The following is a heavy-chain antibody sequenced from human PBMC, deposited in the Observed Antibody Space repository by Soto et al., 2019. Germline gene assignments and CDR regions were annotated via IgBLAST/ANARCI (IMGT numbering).Heavy chain of an antibody. D-gene: IGHD2-15*01. CDR1: GYTFTSYD. V-gene: IGHV1-8*01. Sequence: ASVKVSCKDSGYTFTSYDINWVRQATGQGLEWMGWMNPNSGNTGYAQKFQGRVTMTRNTSISTAYMELSSLRSEDTAVYYCARAGEIGYCSGGSCQYWYFDLWGRGTLVTVSS. CDR2: MNPNSGNT. J-gene: IGHJ2*01. CDR3: ARAGEIGYCSGGSCQYWYFDL.